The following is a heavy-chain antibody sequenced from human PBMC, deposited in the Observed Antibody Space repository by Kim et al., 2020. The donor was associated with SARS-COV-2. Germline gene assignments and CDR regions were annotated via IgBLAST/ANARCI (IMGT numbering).Heavy chain of an antibody. CDR2: ISSSSSTI. CDR3: ARARFGELFEPTELWY. Sequence: GGSLRLSCAASGFTFSSYSMNWVRQAPGKGLEWVSYISSSSSTIYYADSVKGRFTISRDNAKNSLYLQMNSLRDEDTAVYYCARARFGELFEPTELWYWGQGTLVTVSS. V-gene: IGHV3-48*02. D-gene: IGHD3-10*01. CDR1: GFTFSSYS. J-gene: IGHJ4*02.